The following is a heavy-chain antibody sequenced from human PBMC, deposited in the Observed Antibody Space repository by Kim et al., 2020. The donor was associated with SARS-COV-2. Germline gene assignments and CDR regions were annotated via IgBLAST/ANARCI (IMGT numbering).Heavy chain of an antibody. CDR2: NT. J-gene: IGHJ4*02. V-gene: IGHV1-3*01. D-gene: IGHD6-19*01. CDR3: ARVAVAGSFDY. Sequence: NTRYSLRVLARVSITRDTSATTAYFELSGLRSEDTAVYYCARVAVAGSFDYWGQGTLVTVSS.